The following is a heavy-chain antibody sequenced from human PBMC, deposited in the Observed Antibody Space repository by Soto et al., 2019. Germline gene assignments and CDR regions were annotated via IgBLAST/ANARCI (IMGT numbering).Heavy chain of an antibody. V-gene: IGHV4-34*01. CDR3: ARGHPTMIVVVSHNWFDP. CDR2: INHSGST. CDR1: GGSFSGYY. D-gene: IGHD3-22*01. J-gene: IGHJ5*02. Sequence: SETLSLTCAVYGGSFSGYYWSWIRQPPGKGLEWIGEINHSGSTNYNPSLKSRVTISVDTSKNQFSLKLSSVTAADTAVYYCARGHPTMIVVVSHNWFDPWGQGTLVTVSS.